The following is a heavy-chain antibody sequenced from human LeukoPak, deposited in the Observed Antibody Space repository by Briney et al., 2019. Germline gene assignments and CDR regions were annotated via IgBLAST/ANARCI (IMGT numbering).Heavy chain of an antibody. CDR1: GGSFNGYF. CDR3: ARGPDSGSYYAWFDP. V-gene: IGHV4-34*01. Sequence: SETLSLTCAVYGGSFNGYFWSWIRQPPGKGLEWIGEINHSGSPNYKPSLKSRVTISVDTSKNQVSLKLNSVTAADTAVYYCARGPDSGSYYAWFDPWGQGTLVTVSS. D-gene: IGHD3-10*01. J-gene: IGHJ5*02. CDR2: INHSGSP.